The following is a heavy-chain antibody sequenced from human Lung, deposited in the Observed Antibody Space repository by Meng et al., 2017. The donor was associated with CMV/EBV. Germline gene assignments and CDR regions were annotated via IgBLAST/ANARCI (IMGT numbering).Heavy chain of an antibody. J-gene: IGHJ4*02. D-gene: IGHD1-26*01. CDR2: IGDSGST. CDR1: GVSISSNIR. CDR3: ARGKQDAWELLAY. V-gene: IGHV4-4*02. Sequence: QWPLQESGPRPVKPSGTLSLICGVSGVSISSNIRWTWVRQPPGKGLEWIGDIGDSGSTNYNPSLNSRISISLDKSKNHFSLKVNSVTAADTAVYYCARGKQDAWELLAYWGQGALVTVSS.